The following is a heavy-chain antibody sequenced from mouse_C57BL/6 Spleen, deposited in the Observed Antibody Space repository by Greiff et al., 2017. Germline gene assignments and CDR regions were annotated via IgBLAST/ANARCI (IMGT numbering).Heavy chain of an antibody. CDR3: ARSTTVAMDY. CDR1: GYAFSSSW. Sequence: VQLQQSGPELVKPGASVKISCKASGYAFSSSWMNWVKQRPGKGLEWIGRIYPGDGDTNYNGKFKGKATLTADKSSSTAYMQLRSLTSEDSAVYFCARSTTVAMDYWGQGTSVTVSS. D-gene: IGHD1-1*01. CDR2: IYPGDGDT. J-gene: IGHJ4*01. V-gene: IGHV1-82*01.